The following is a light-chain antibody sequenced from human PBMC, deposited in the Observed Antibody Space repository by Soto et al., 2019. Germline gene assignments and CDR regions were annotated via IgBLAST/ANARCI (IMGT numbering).Light chain of an antibody. CDR3: QQYNILPLT. J-gene: IGKJ4*01. CDR1: RDIGSD. V-gene: IGKV1-33*01. Sequence: QMTHSPSSLSASVGDRITITCRASRDIGSDLSWFQQTPGKAPKLLIYDASNLETGVPSRFSGSGSETDFTFTISSLQPEDIATYYCQQYNILPLTFGGGTKVDIK. CDR2: DAS.